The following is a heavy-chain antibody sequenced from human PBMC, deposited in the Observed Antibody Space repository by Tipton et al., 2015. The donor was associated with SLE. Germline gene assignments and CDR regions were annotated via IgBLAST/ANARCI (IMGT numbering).Heavy chain of an antibody. CDR2: IYTSGST. J-gene: IGHJ5*02. CDR1: GGPISSYY. V-gene: IGHV4-4*09. CDR3: ARFIKGNWFDP. Sequence: TLSLTCTVSGGPISSYYWSWIRQPPGKGPEWIGYIYTSGSTNYNPSLKSRVTKSVDTSKNQFSLKLSSVTAADTAVYYCARFIKGNWFDPWGQGTLVTVSS.